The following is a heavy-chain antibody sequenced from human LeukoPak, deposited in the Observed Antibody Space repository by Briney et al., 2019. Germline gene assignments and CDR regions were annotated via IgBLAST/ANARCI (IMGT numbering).Heavy chain of an antibody. V-gene: IGHV3-23*01. J-gene: IGHJ4*02. CDR1: GFTFSIYA. CDR3: AKDRPNYYGSNGHYYRRDGDY. CDR2: ITSSGDGT. Sequence: QPGGSLRLSCEASGFTFSIYAMSWVRQAPGKGLQWVSSITSSGDGTYYADSVKGRFTISRDNSENMLYLQMNSLRVEDTAVYFCAKDRPNYYGSNGHYYRRDGDYWGQGTLVTVSS. D-gene: IGHD3-22*01.